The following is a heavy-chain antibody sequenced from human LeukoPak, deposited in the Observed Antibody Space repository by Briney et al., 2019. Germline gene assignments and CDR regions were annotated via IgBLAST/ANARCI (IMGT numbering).Heavy chain of an antibody. CDR3: ARITIFGVVALGFDP. D-gene: IGHD3-3*01. CDR1: GGSFSGYY. V-gene: IGHV4-34*01. J-gene: IGHJ5*02. Sequence: SETLSLTCAVYGGSFSGYYWSWIRQPPGKGLEWIGEINHSGSTNYNPSLKSRVTISVDTSKNQFSLKLSSVTAADTAVYYCARITIFGVVALGFDPWGQGTLVTVSS. CDR2: INHSGST.